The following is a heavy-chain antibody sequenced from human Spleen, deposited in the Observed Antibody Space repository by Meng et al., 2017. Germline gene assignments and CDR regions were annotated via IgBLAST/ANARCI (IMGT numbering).Heavy chain of an antibody. D-gene: IGHD6-13*01. CDR2: ISYDGSNK. CDR1: GFTFSSYA. V-gene: IGHV3-30*04. J-gene: IGHJ4*02. CDR3: ARDLGSSWHYYFDY. Sequence: GGSLRLSCAASGFTFSSYAMHWVRQAPGKGLEWVAVISYDGSNKYYADSVKGRFTISRDNSKNTLYLQMNSLRAEDTAVYYCARDLGSSWHYYFDYWGQGTLVTVSS.